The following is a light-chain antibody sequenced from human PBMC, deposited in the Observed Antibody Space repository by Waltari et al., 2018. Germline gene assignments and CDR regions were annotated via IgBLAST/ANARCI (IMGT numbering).Light chain of an antibody. V-gene: IGKV4-1*01. Sequence: DIVMTQSPDSLPLSLGERATINCKSSQSVLFSSDNKNYLAWYQQKPGQHPKVLIYWASTRASGVPERFSGSGSGTDFTLTISSLQREDAAVYYCQQYYDNPRAFGQGTKVDIK. CDR1: QSVLFSSDNKNY. CDR3: QQYYDNPRA. CDR2: WAS. J-gene: IGKJ1*01.